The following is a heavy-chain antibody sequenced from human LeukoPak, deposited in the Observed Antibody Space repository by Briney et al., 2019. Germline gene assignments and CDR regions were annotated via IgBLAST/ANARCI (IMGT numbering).Heavy chain of an antibody. Sequence: PSETLSLTCTVSGGSISSSSYYWGWIRQPPGKGLEWIGSIYYSGSTYYNPSLKSRVTISVDTSKNQFSLKLGSVTAADTAVFYCARRWYSYGHQTFDYWGQGTLVTVSS. CDR3: ARRWYSYGHQTFDY. V-gene: IGHV4-39*01. CDR1: GGSISSSSYY. J-gene: IGHJ4*02. D-gene: IGHD5-18*01. CDR2: IYYSGST.